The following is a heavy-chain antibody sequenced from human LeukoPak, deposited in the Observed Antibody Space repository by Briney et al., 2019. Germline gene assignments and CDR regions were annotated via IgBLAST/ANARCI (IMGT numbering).Heavy chain of an antibody. CDR3: ARVRGVVGANETGDAFDI. Sequence: ASVKVSCKGSGYTFTCYYKHWVRQAPGPGLEGMGWINPNNGGTNNAQKCQGRVTMTRDTSISTAYMELSRLRSDDTAVYYCARVRGVVGANETGDAFDIWGQGTMVTVSS. J-gene: IGHJ3*02. V-gene: IGHV1-2*02. D-gene: IGHD1-26*01. CDR1: GYTFTCYY. CDR2: INPNNGGT.